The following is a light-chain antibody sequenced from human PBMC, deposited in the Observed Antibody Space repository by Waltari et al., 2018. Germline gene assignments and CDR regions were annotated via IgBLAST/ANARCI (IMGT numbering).Light chain of an antibody. CDR2: GAS. CDR1: QSIGRS. V-gene: IGKV3-20*01. CDR3: QHYVRLPVT. J-gene: IGKJ1*01. Sequence: ELMLTQSPGTLSLSPGERATLSCRTSQSIGRSLAWYQQKPGQYPRLLIYGASSRATDIPDRFSGSGSGTDFSLTINRLEPEDSALYYCQHYVRLPVTFGQGTKVEIK.